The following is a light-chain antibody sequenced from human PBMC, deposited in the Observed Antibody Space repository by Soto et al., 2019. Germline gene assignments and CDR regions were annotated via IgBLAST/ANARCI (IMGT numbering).Light chain of an antibody. CDR2: DAS. J-gene: IGKJ4*01. CDR3: QQYGNSPLT. CDR1: QSVSSSY. V-gene: IGKV3-20*01. Sequence: EIVLTQSPGTLSLSPGERATLSCRASQSVSSSYLAWYQQKPGQAPRLLIYDASNRATGIPDRFSGSGSGTDFTLTISRLEPEDFAVYYCQQYGNSPLTFGGGTKVDIK.